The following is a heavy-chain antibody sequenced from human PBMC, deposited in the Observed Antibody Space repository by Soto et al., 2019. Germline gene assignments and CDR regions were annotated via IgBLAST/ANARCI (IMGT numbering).Heavy chain of an antibody. V-gene: IGHV3-33*01. CDR2: IWYDGSNK. D-gene: IGHD1-26*01. J-gene: IGHJ4*02. CDR1: GFTFSSYG. CDR3: AALVGATPHPDY. Sequence: PGGSLRLSCAASGFTFSSYGMHWVRQAPGKGLEGVAVIWYDGSNKYYADSVKGRFTISRDNSKNTLYLQMNSLRAEDTAVYYCAALVGATPHPDYWGQGTLVTVSS.